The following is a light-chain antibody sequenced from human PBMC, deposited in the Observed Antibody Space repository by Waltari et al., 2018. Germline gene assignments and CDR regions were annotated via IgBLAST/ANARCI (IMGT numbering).Light chain of an antibody. CDR1: QSVLYSSNNKND. J-gene: IGKJ4*01. Sequence: DIVMTQSPDSLAVSLGERATINCKSSQSVLYSSNNKNDLSWYQQKPGQPPKLLIYWASTRESGVPDRFSGSGSGTDFTLTISSLQAEDVAVYYCQQSYSIPLTFGGGTKVEIK. CDR2: WAS. V-gene: IGKV4-1*01. CDR3: QQSYSIPLT.